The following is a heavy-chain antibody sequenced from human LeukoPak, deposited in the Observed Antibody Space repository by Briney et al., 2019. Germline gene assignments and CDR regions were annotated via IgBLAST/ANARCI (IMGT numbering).Heavy chain of an antibody. D-gene: IGHD3-9*01. Sequence: SETLSLTCAVSGYSISSGYYWGWIRQPPGKGLEWIGSIYHSGSTYYNPSLKSRVTISVDTSKNQFSLELSSVTAADTVVYYCASLRYFDWLFLFDYWGQGTLVTVSS. V-gene: IGHV4-38-2*01. CDR3: ASLRYFDWLFLFDY. CDR1: GYSISSGYY. J-gene: IGHJ4*02. CDR2: IYHSGST.